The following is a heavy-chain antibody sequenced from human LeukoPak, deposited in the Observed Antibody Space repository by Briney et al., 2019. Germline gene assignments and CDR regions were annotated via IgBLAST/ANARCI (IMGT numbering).Heavy chain of an antibody. CDR1: GYTFIGYY. CDR3: AREGWGYSYGYRVLYGMDV. CDR2: INPNSGGT. D-gene: IGHD5-18*01. Sequence: ASVKVSCKASGYTFIGYYMHWARQAPGQGLEWMGWINPNSGGTNYAQKFQGRVTMTRDTSISTAYMELSRLRSDDTAVYYCAREGWGYSYGYRVLYGMDVWGQGTTVTVSS. J-gene: IGHJ6*02. V-gene: IGHV1-2*02.